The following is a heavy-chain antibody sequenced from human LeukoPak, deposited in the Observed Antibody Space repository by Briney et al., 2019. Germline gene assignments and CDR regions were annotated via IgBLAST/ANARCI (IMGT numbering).Heavy chain of an antibody. D-gene: IGHD3-3*02. CDR2: INHSGST. J-gene: IGHJ3*02. CDR1: GGSFSGYY. V-gene: IGHV4-34*01. Sequence: SETLSLTCAVYGGSFSGYYWSWIRQPPGKGLEWIGEINHSGSTNYNPSLKSRVTISVDTSKNQFSLKLSSVTAADTAVYYCARAIFGAFDIWGQGTMVTVSS. CDR3: ARAIFGAFDI.